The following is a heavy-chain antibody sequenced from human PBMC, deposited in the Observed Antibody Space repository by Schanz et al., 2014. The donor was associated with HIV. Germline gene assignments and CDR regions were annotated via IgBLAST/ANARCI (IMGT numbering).Heavy chain of an antibody. D-gene: IGHD3-22*01. CDR1: GFTFDSYG. J-gene: IGHJ4*02. Sequence: VHLVESGGGLVQPGGSLRLSCAASGFTFDSYGIHWVRQAPGKGLEWVAVISYDGTNKKFADSVKGRFTISRDNSKNTLYLQMTTLRIDDTAVYYCAKPEYDSRGSSQSHFDYWGQGTLVTVSS. V-gene: IGHV3-30*18. CDR3: AKPEYDSRGSSQSHFDY. CDR2: ISYDGTNK.